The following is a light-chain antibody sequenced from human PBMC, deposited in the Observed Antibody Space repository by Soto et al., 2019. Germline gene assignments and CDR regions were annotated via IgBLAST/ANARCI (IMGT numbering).Light chain of an antibody. J-gene: IGKJ4*01. V-gene: IGKV1-39*01. Sequence: DIQVTQSPSSLSASVGDRVTITCRASQSIGTYLNWYHQKPGKAPQLLIYGASTLHDGVPSRFSGSGSGADFTLTISGLQPEDFASYHCQQTYSDISFGGGTKVDIK. CDR3: QQTYSDIS. CDR2: GAS. CDR1: QSIGTY.